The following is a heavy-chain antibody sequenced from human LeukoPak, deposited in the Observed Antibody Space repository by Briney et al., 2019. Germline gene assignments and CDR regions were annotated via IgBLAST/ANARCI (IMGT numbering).Heavy chain of an antibody. D-gene: IGHD2-2*01. J-gene: IGHJ4*02. V-gene: IGHV1-18*01. Sequence: ASVTVSCKASGYTFTSYGISWVRQAPGQGLEWMGWISAYNGNTNYAQKLQGRVTMTTDTSTSTAYMELRSLRSDDTAVYYCARVRGGYCSSTSCRNFDYWGQGTLVTVSS. CDR1: GYTFTSYG. CDR3: ARVRGGYCSSTSCRNFDY. CDR2: ISAYNGNT.